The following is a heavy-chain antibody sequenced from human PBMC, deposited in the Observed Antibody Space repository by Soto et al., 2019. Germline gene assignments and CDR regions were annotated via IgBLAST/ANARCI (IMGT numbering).Heavy chain of an antibody. V-gene: IGHV1-18*01. D-gene: IGHD3-10*01. CDR1: GYTFTSYG. Sequence: ASVKVSCKASGYTFTSYGISWVRQAPGQGLEWMGWISAYNGNTNYAQKLQGRVTMTTDTPTSTAYMELRSLRSDDTAVYYCAANMVRGGPLFFDDFDVWDQGTMVTVS. CDR3: AANMVRGGPLFFDDFDV. J-gene: IGHJ3*01. CDR2: ISAYNGNT.